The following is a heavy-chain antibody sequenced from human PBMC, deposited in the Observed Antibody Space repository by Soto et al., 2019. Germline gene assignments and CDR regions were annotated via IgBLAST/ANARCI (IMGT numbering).Heavy chain of an antibody. Sequence: QVQLVQSGAEVRKPGSSVKVSCKSSGGIFRSNAISWVRQAPGQGLEWMGAIIPQFPTPYYAQKFQGRVTITADESTSTAYMALNSLRSHDTAVYFCARDAADTPMVYWGQGTLLTVSS. CDR1: GGIFRSNA. CDR3: ARDAADTPMVY. CDR2: IIPQFPTP. J-gene: IGHJ4*02. V-gene: IGHV1-69*01. D-gene: IGHD5-18*01.